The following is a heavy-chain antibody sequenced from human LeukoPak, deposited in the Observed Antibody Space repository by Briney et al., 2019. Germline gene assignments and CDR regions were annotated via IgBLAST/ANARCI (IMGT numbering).Heavy chain of an antibody. Sequence: PSETLSLTCTVSGGSIMNHCWSWVRQPAGKGLEWIGSIYSSGSANYSPSLKNRVSMSIDTSNNHFSLNLTSVTAADTALYFCARDVRYASGWSTPESWGQGTLVTVSS. CDR2: IYSSGSA. D-gene: IGHD6-19*01. CDR3: ARDVRYASGWSTPES. V-gene: IGHV4-4*07. CDR1: GGSIMNHC. J-gene: IGHJ5*02.